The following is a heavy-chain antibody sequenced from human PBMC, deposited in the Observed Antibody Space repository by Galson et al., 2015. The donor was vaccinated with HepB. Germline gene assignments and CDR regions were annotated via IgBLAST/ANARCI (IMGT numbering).Heavy chain of an antibody. J-gene: IGHJ5*02. Sequence: TLSLTCAVSGGSISSGGYSWSWIRQPPGKGLEWIGYIYYSGSTYYNPSLKSRVTISVDTSKNQFSLKLSPVTAADTAVYYCASLRGAATGVGWFDPWGQGTLVAVSS. V-gene: IGHV4-30-4*07. D-gene: IGHD2-15*01. CDR2: IYYSGST. CDR3: ASLRGAATGVGWFDP. CDR1: GGSISSGGYS.